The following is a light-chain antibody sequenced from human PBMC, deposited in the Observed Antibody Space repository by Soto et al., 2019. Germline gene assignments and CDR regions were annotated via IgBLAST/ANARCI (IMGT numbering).Light chain of an antibody. V-gene: IGKV3-11*01. CDR3: NQRQSWPRT. Sequence: EIVLTQSPATLSSSPGERATLSCRASQTVNSRLAWYQHKPGQAPRLLIYHTSNRATGIPARFSGSGSGTDFTLTISSLETEDCAGYYCNQRQSWPRTFGQGTKVDI. J-gene: IGKJ1*01. CDR2: HTS. CDR1: QTVNSR.